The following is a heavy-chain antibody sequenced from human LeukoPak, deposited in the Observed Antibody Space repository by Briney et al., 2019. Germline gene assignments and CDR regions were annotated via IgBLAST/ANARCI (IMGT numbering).Heavy chain of an antibody. CDR2: LYYSGSI. J-gene: IGHJ4*02. Sequence: SETLSLTCTVSGDSISRSTYYWGWIRQPPGRGLEWIGALYYSGSIYYNPSLKSRVTISVDTPKNQFSLELNSVTAADTALYYCARHGPPMSPIDYWGQGTLVSVSS. CDR1: GDSISRSTYY. V-gene: IGHV4-39*01. D-gene: IGHD3-22*01. CDR3: ARHGPPMSPIDY.